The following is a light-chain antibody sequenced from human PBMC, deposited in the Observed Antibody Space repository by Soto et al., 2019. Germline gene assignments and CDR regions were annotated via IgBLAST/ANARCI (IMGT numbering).Light chain of an antibody. J-gene: IGLJ7*01. Sequence: QSALTQPASVSGSPGQSITISCTGTSSDVGGHNYVSWYQQYPGKAPKLMIYDVDNRPSGVSSRFSGSKSGNTASLSISGLQAEDEADYYCSSYTSSSTDVFGTGTQLTVL. V-gene: IGLV2-14*01. CDR1: SSDVGGHNY. CDR2: DVD. CDR3: SSYTSSSTDV.